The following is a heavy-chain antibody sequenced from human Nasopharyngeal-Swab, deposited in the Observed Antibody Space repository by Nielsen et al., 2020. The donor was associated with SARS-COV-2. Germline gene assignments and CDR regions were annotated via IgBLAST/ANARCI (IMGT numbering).Heavy chain of an antibody. D-gene: IGHD3-10*02. CDR3: ARQDYVRAFDI. V-gene: IGHV4-59*08. Sequence: SETLSLTCTASGCSISSYYWSWIRQPPGKGLEWIGYIYYSGSTNYNPSLKSRVTISVDTSKNQFSLKLSSVTAADTAVYYCARQDYVRAFDIWGQGTMVTVSS. CDR2: IYYSGST. CDR1: GCSISSYY. J-gene: IGHJ3*02.